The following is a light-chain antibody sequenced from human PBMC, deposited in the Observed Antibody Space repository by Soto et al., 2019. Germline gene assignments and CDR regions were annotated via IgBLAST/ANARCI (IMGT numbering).Light chain of an antibody. CDR2: AAS. CDR3: QQYGNSPWT. V-gene: IGKV3-20*01. CDR1: QSVSSNY. Sequence: EIVLTQSPGTLSLSPGERATLSCRASQSVSSNYLAWCQQKPGQAPRLLIYAASSRATGIPDRFSGSGSGTDFTLTISRLETEDFAVYYCQQYGNSPWTFGQGTKVDI. J-gene: IGKJ1*01.